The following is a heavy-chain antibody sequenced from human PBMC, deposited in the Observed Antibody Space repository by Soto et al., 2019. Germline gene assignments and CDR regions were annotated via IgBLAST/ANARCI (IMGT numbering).Heavy chain of an antibody. CDR2: MTSDGRTI. V-gene: IGHV3-74*01. CDR3: ATAEVDY. J-gene: IGHJ4*02. CDR1: GFTFGDYW. Sequence: EVQLVESGGGLVQPGGSLRLSCAASGFTFGDYWMHWVRQAPGKGPEWVSRMTSDGRTIQYADSVKGRFIASRDNAKSTLYLQMNSLRAEDTAVYYCATAEVDYWGPGTLVTVSS.